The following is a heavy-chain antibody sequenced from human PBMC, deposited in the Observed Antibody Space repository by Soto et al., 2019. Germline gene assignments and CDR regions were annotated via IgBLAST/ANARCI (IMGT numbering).Heavy chain of an antibody. CDR2: ISYDGSNK. CDR3: ARASGTVIPRLVDY. J-gene: IGHJ4*02. D-gene: IGHD4-17*01. V-gene: IGHV3-30-3*01. Sequence: PGGSLRLSCAASGFTFSSYAMHWVRQAPGKGLEWVAVISYDGSNKYYADSVKGRFTISRDNSKNTLYLQMNSLRAGDTAVYYCARASGTVIPRLVDYWGQGTLVTVSS. CDR1: GFTFSSYA.